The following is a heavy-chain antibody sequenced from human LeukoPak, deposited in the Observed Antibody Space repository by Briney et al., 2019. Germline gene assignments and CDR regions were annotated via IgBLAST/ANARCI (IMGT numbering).Heavy chain of an antibody. CDR1: GFTFSDYY. D-gene: IGHD2-2*01. V-gene: IGHV3-11*01. Sequence: PGGSLRLSCAASGFTFSDYYMSWIRQAPGKGLEWVSYISGSGSTIYYADSVKGRFTISRDNAKNSLYLQMNSLRAEDTAVYYCARDPRRAQYQLPMYNWFDPWGQGTLVTVSS. J-gene: IGHJ5*02. CDR2: ISGSGSTI. CDR3: ARDPRRAQYQLPMYNWFDP.